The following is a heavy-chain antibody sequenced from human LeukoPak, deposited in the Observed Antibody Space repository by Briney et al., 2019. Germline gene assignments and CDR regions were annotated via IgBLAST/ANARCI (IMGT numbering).Heavy chain of an antibody. V-gene: IGHV3-21*01. Sequence: GGSLRLSCAASGFTFSSYSMNWVRQAPGKGLEWVSSISSSSSYIYYADSVKCRFNISRDNAKNSLYLQMNSLRAEDTAVHYCARVGAYGYDFDYWGQGTLVTVSS. D-gene: IGHD5-18*01. J-gene: IGHJ4*02. CDR3: ARVGAYGYDFDY. CDR1: GFTFSSYS. CDR2: ISSSSSYI.